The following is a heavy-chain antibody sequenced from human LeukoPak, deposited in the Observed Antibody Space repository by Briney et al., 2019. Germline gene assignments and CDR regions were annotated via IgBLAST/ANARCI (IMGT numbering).Heavy chain of an antibody. D-gene: IGHD1-14*01. Sequence: SETLSLTCTVSGGSISSYYWSWIRQPPGKGLEWIGYIYYSGSTNYNPSLKSRVTISVDTSKNQFSLKLSSVTAADTAVYYCARAPKNRGVGAFDIWGQGTMVTVSS. CDR2: IYYSGST. CDR1: GGSISSYY. V-gene: IGHV4-59*08. J-gene: IGHJ3*02. CDR3: ARAPKNRGVGAFDI.